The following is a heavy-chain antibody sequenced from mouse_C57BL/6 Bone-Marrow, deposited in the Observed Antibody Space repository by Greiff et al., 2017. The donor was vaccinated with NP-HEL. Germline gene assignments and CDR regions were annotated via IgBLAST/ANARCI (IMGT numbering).Heavy chain of an antibody. J-gene: IGHJ2*01. V-gene: IGHV1-82*01. CDR3: ARRGREYYFDY. Sequence: QVQLQQSGPELVKPGASVKISCKASGYAFSSSWMNWVKQRPGKGLEWIGRIYPGDGDTNYNGKFKGKATLTADKSSSTAYMQLSSLTSEDSAVYFCARRGREYYFDYWGQGTTLTVSS. CDR1: GYAFSSSW. CDR2: IYPGDGDT. D-gene: IGHD3-1*01.